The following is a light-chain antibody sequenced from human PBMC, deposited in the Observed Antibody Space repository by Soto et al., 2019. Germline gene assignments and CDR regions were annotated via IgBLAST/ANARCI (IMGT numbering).Light chain of an antibody. J-gene: IGKJ5*01. CDR3: QQYNNWPIT. CDR1: QSVSSN. Sequence: EIVMTQSPATLSVSPGERATLSCRASQSVSSNLAWYQQKPGQAPRLLVYGASTMATGIPASFSGSGSGTECTLPISSLQSEEFAVYYCQQYNNWPITFGEGTRLEIK. CDR2: GAS. V-gene: IGKV3-15*01.